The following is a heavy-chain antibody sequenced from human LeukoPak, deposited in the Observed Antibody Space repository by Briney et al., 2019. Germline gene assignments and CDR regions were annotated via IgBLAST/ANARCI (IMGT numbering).Heavy chain of an antibody. CDR1: GFTFSRYW. V-gene: IGHV3-7*01. J-gene: IGHJ4*02. Sequence: WASLRLSCAASGFTFSRYWMSWVRQAPGKGLEWVANIRHDEGEKYYVDSVKGRFTISRDNATDSLYLQMNSLRAEDTAVYYCARDLSVVVAYVDYWGQGTLVTVSS. CDR3: ARDLSVVVAYVDY. D-gene: IGHD3-22*01. CDR2: IRHDEGEK.